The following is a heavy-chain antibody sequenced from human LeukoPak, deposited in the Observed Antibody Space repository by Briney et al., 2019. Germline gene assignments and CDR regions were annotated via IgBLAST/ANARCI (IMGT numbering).Heavy chain of an antibody. J-gene: IGHJ1*01. CDR2: IIPIFGTA. D-gene: IGHD6-19*01. V-gene: IGHV1-69*01. CDR3: ARDRPYSSGSEYFQH. CDR1: GGTFSSYP. Sequence: ASVKVSCKASGGTFSSYPISWVRQAPGQGLEWMGGIIPIFGTANYAQKFQGRVTITADESTSTAYMELSSVRSEDTAVYYCARDRPYSSGSEYFQHWGQGTLVTVSS.